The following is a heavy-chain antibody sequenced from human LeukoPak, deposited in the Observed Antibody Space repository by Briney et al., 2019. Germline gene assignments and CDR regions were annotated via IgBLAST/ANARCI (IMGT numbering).Heavy chain of an antibody. CDR1: GGSISSSSYY. Sequence: SETLSLTCTVSGGSISSSSYYWGWIRQPPGKGLEWIGSIYYSGSTYYNPSLKSRVTISVDTSKNQFSLHVNSVTPDDTAVYYCARGSSSNSWYFDYWGQGTLVTVSS. D-gene: IGHD6-13*01. CDR3: ARGSSSNSWYFDY. J-gene: IGHJ4*02. CDR2: IYYSGST. V-gene: IGHV4-39*07.